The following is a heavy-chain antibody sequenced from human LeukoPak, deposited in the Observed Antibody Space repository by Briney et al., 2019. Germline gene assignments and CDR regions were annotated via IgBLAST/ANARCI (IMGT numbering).Heavy chain of an antibody. J-gene: IGHJ4*02. V-gene: IGHV1-46*01. D-gene: IGHD3-10*01. CDR3: ARGDRMVRGVEAFDY. CDR1: RYTFTSYY. CDR2: INPSGGST. Sequence: ASVKVSCKASRYTFTSYYMHWVRQAHGQGLEWMGIINPSGGSTSYAQKFQGRVTMTRDTSTSTVYMELSSLRSEDTAVYYCARGDRMVRGVEAFDYWGQGTLVTVSS.